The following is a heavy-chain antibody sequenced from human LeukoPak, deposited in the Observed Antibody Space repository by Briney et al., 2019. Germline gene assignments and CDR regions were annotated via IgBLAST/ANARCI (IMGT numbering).Heavy chain of an antibody. CDR3: ARRAYSYGHYYCFDF. V-gene: IGHV4-59*01. D-gene: IGHD5-18*01. CDR2: IYYTGSS. Sequence: ASETLSLTRTLSGGPLSCYSWRWIRQPPGKGLEWIGYIYYTGSSVYHPSLKSRVPISLDMSKNHYSLRLGSVTAADTAVYYCARRAYSYGHYYCFDFWGQGTLVTVSS. J-gene: IGHJ4*02. CDR1: GGPLSCYS.